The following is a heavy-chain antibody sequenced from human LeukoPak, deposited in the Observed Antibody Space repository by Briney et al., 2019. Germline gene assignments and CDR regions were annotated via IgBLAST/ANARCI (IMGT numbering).Heavy chain of an antibody. CDR2: INPNNGGA. V-gene: IGHV1-2*02. CDR3: ARDRSTLGYRQFDY. Sequence: GASVKVSCKASGYTFSDYYMHWVRQAPGQGLEWMGWINPNNGGAMYAQRFQGRVTMTWDTSINTAYMDLSRLRSDDTAVYYCARDRSTLGYRQFDYWGQGTLVTVSS. CDR1: GYTFSDYY. D-gene: IGHD5-18*01. J-gene: IGHJ4*02.